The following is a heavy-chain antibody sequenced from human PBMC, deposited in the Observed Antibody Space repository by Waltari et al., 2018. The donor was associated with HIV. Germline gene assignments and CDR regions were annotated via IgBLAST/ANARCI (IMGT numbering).Heavy chain of an antibody. CDR3: ARDPVYSGSSLVYYFDY. CDR1: GFPFRDYI. V-gene: IGHV3-48*01. J-gene: IGHJ4*02. Sequence: VKLVESGGGLLEPGGSLRLSVAASGFPFRDYIMNWVRQAPGKVLGGVSYIRGSDSTIYYADSVKGRSTLSRDKAKNSLYLQMNSLIAEDTAVYYCARDPVYSGSSLVYYFDYWGQGTLVTVSS. CDR2: IRGSDSTI. D-gene: IGHD6-6*01.